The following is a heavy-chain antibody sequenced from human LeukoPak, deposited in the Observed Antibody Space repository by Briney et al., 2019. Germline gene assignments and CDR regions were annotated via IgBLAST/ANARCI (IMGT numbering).Heavy chain of an antibody. V-gene: IGHV3-11*04. D-gene: IGHD2-2*01. CDR1: GFTFSDHY. CDR2: ISSSSHAI. Sequence: GGSLRLSCAGSGFTFSDHYMSWFRQAPGKGLEWVSYISSSSHAIYYADSVKGRFTISRDNAKNSLYLEMNSLRADDTAVYYCARDGYCTSTSCYIDAFDIWGQGTMVTVSS. J-gene: IGHJ3*02. CDR3: ARDGYCTSTSCYIDAFDI.